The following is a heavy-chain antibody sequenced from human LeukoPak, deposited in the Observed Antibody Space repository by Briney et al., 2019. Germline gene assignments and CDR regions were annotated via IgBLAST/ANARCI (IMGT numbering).Heavy chain of an antibody. V-gene: IGHV1-8*03. CDR3: ARGDFGETNTAFDI. J-gene: IGHJ3*02. CDR2: MNPNSGKT. CDR1: GYTFTDYD. Sequence: ASVTVSCKTSGYTFTDYDIHWVRQAPGHGLEWMGWMNPNSGKTNYAQKLQGGVTFIRNTSLSVAYMELSGLRSEDAAVYFCARGDFGETNTAFDIWGQGTMVAVSS. D-gene: IGHD4-17*01.